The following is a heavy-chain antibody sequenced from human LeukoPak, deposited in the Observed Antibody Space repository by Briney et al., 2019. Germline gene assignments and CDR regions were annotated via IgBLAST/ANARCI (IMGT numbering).Heavy chain of an antibody. D-gene: IGHD3-3*01. J-gene: IGHJ6*02. CDR1: GGSFSGYY. CDR3: ARGPFTIFGVATGYYYGMDV. CDR2: INHSGST. Sequence: SETLSLTCAVYGGSFSGYYWSWIRQPPGKGLEWIGEINHSGSTNYNPSLKSRVTISVDTSKNQFPLKLSSVTAADTAVYYCARGPFTIFGVATGYYYGMDVWGQGTTVTVSS. V-gene: IGHV4-34*01.